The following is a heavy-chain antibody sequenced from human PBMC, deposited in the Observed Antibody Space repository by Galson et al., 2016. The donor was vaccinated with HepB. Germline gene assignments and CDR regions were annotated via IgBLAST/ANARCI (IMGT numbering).Heavy chain of an antibody. Sequence: QSGAEVTKPGQSLKISCKGSESSFTRHWIAWVRQMPGKGLEWMGIIYPGDSDTRYSPSFLGQVTISADTSNNTAYLQWGSLKASDTGTYYCASYDYHWGSFGLWGQGTLVIVSS. CDR2: IYPGDSDT. CDR3: ASYDYHWGSFGL. J-gene: IGHJ5*02. CDR1: ESSFTRHW. V-gene: IGHV5-51*01. D-gene: IGHD3-16*01.